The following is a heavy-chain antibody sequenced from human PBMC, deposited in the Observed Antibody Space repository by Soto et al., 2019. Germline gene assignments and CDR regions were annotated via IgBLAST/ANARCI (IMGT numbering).Heavy chain of an antibody. V-gene: IGHV1-69*01. Sequence: QVQLVQSGAEVKKPGSSVKVSCKASGGTFSSYAISWVRQAPGQGLEWMGGIIPIFGTANYAQKFQGRVTITADESKSTAYMELSSLRAEDTAVYYCAREYYDSSGYAMDAFDIWGQGTMVTVSS. D-gene: IGHD3-22*01. J-gene: IGHJ3*02. CDR3: AREYYDSSGYAMDAFDI. CDR1: GGTFSSYA. CDR2: IIPIFGTA.